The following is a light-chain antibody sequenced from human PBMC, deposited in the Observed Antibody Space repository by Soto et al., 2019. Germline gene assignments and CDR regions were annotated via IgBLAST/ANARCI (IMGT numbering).Light chain of an antibody. CDR3: TSYTTSRIGV. CDR2: EVS. V-gene: IGLV2-14*01. Sequence: SVLTQPASVSGSPGQSITISCTGSSGDVGHYNYVSWYQQHPGKAPKLMIYEVSNRPSGVSNRFSGSKSGNTASLIISGLQAEDEADYYCTSYTTSRIGVFVGGTKLTVL. CDR1: SGDVGHYNY. J-gene: IGLJ3*02.